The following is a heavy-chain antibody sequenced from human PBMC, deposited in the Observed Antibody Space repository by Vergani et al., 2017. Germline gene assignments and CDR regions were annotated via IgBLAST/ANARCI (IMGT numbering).Heavy chain of an antibody. CDR1: GFTFSSYS. CDR2: ISSSSSYI. D-gene: IGHD3-3*01. Sequence: EVQLVESGGGLVKPGGSLRLSCAASGFTFSSYSMNWVRQAPGKGLEWVSSISSSSSYIYYADSVKGRFTISRDNAKNSLYLQMNSLRAEDTAVYYCARDGITIFGVVPNDYWGQGTLVTVSS. CDR3: ARDGITIFGVVPNDY. J-gene: IGHJ4*02. V-gene: IGHV3-21*01.